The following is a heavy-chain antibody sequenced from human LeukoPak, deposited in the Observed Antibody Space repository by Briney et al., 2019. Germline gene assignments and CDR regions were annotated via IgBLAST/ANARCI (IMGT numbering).Heavy chain of an antibody. V-gene: IGHV3-23*01. CDR2: VSVYGGTT. J-gene: IGHJ4*02. D-gene: IGHD3-10*01. CDR1: GFTFSSYA. CDR3: AKELHGAGNYAFDY. Sequence: GGSLRLSCAASGFTFSSYAMSWVRQAPGKGLEWVSTVSVYGGTTYYADSVKGRFTISRDNSKNTLYLQMNSLRPEDAAVYFCAKELHGAGNYAFDYWGQGTLVTVSS.